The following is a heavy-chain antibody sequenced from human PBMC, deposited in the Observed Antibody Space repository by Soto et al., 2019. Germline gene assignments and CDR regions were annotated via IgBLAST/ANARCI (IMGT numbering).Heavy chain of an antibody. CDR3: AKSPRGEMATD. J-gene: IGHJ4*02. V-gene: IGHV1-18*01. CDR1: GYTFINYH. CDR2: INTYNGMT. D-gene: IGHD5-12*01. Sequence: QVQLVQSGGEVKKPGASVTVSCKASGYTFINYHITWVRQAPGQGLEWMAWINTYNGMTDYAQRFRGRVTMTRNTSTSPAYMELRNLGSDDTAVYFCAKSPRGEMATDWGQGTLVTVSS.